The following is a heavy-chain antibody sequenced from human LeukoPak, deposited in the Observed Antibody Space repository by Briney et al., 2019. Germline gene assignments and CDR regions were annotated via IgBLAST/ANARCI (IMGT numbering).Heavy chain of an antibody. CDR1: GFTFSSYW. CDR3: ARAPGYSSGWWLLNWYFDL. J-gene: IGHJ2*01. D-gene: IGHD6-19*01. V-gene: IGHV3-21*01. CDR2: ISSSSSYI. Sequence: GGSLRLSCAASGFTFSSYWMHWVRQAPGKGLEWVSSISSSSSYIYYADSVKGRFTISRDNAKNSLYLQMNSLRAEDTAVYYCARAPGYSSGWWLLNWYFDLWGRGTLVTVSS.